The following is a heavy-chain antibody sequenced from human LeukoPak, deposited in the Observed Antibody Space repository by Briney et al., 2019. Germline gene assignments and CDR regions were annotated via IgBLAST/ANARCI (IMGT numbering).Heavy chain of an antibody. D-gene: IGHD4-23*01. V-gene: IGHV1-46*01. CDR3: ARGHDYGGNSYLAGGGRGYFDY. Sequence: ASVKVSCKASGYTFTSYYMHWVRQAPGQGLEWMGIINPSGGSTSYAQKFQGRVTMTRDTSTSTVYMELSSLRSEDTAVYYCARGHDYGGNSYLAGGGRGYFDYWGQGTLVTVSS. CDR2: INPSGGST. J-gene: IGHJ4*02. CDR1: GYTFTSYY.